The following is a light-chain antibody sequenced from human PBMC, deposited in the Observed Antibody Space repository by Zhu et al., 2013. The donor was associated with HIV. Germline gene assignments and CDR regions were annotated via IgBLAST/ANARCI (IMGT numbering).Light chain of an antibody. CDR3: QQYGLPPDT. Sequence: DIVLTQSPGTLSLSPGERATLSCRASQSVSSNLAWYQQKPGQAPRLLIYGASTRATGIPARFSGSGSGTEFTLTISSLQSEDFAVYYCQQYGLPPDTFGQGTRLDFK. V-gene: IGKV3-15*01. CDR1: QSVSSN. CDR2: GAS. J-gene: IGKJ5*01.